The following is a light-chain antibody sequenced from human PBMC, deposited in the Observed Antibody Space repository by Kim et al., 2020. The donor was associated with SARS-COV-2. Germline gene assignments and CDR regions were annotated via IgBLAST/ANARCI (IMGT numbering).Light chain of an antibody. CDR1: QSLVYSDGNTY. V-gene: IGKV2-30*01. Sequence: DVVMTQSPLSLPVTLGQPASISCRSSQSLVYSDGNTYLNWFQQRPGQSPRRLIYKVSNRDSGVPDRFSGSGSGTDFTLKISRVEAEDVGLYYCMQGIHPITFGQGTRLEIK. CDR3: MQGIHPIT. CDR2: KVS. J-gene: IGKJ5*01.